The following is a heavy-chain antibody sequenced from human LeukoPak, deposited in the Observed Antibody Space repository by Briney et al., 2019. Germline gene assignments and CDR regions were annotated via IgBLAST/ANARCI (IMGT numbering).Heavy chain of an antibody. CDR2: ISYDGSNK. J-gene: IGHJ4*02. CDR3: ARNYAGSSGYLDY. D-gene: IGHD3-22*01. V-gene: IGHV3-30*04. Sequence: GGSLRLSCAASGFTFSSYAMHWVRQAPGKGLEWVAVISYDGSNKYYADSVKGRFTISRDNSKNTLYLQMNSLRAEDTAVYYCARNYAGSSGYLDYWGQGTLVTVPS. CDR1: GFTFSSYA.